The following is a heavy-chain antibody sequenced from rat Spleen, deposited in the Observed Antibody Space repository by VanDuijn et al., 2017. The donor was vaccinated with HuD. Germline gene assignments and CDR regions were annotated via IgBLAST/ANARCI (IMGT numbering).Heavy chain of an antibody. Sequence: EVQLQESGPGLVKPSQSLSLTCSVTGYSITSSYRWNWIRKFPGNKLEWMGYINSAGSTNYNPSPKSRISITRDTSKNQFFLQVNSVTTEDTATYYCARGVMDAWGQGASVTVSS. CDR2: INSAGST. V-gene: IGHV3-3*01. J-gene: IGHJ4*01. CDR1: GYSITSSYR. CDR3: ARGVMDA.